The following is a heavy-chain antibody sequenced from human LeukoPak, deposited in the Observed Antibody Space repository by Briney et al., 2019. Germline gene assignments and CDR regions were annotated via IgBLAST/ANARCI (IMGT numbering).Heavy chain of an antibody. Sequence: GASVKVSCKAVGYIFSSYGISWVRQAPGQGLEWMGWISAYNGNTNFTQKLQGRVTMTTDTSTSTAYMELRSLRSDDTAVYYCARDRLYSYGYYGLDAWGQGTTVTVSS. CDR2: ISAYNGNT. CDR3: ARDRLYSYGYYGLDA. V-gene: IGHV1-18*01. CDR1: GYIFSSYG. D-gene: IGHD2-2*03. J-gene: IGHJ6*02.